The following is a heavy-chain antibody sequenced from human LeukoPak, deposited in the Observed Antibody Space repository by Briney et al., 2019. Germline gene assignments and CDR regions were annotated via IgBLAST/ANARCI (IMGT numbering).Heavy chain of an antibody. V-gene: IGHV3-66*01. J-gene: IGHJ5*02. CDR3: ARDLRSGDWFDP. CDR1: GFTVSSNY. Sequence: GGSLRLSCAASGFTVSSNYMSWVRQAPGKGLEWVSVIYSGGSTYYADSAKGRFTISRDNSKNTLYLRMNSLRAEDTAVYYCARDLRSGDWFDPWGQGTLVTVSS. D-gene: IGHD3-16*01. CDR2: IYSGGST.